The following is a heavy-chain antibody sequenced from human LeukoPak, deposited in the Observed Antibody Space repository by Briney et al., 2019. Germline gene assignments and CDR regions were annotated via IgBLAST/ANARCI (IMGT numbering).Heavy chain of an antibody. CDR2: INAGNGNT. Sequence: GASVKVSCKASGYTFTSYAMHWVRQAPGQRLEWMGWINAGNGNTKYSQKFQGRVTITRDTSASTAYMELSSLRSEDTAVYYCATRDSGWYEDYYYYGMDVWGQGTTVTVSS. CDR1: GYTFTSYA. V-gene: IGHV1-3*01. CDR3: ATRDSGWYEDYYYYGMDV. D-gene: IGHD6-19*01. J-gene: IGHJ6*02.